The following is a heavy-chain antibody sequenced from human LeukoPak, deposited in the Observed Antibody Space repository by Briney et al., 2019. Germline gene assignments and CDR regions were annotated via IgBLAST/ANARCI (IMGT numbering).Heavy chain of an antibody. D-gene: IGHD3-10*01. CDR2: IRYDGSNK. Sequence: GGSLRLSCAASGFTFSSYGMHWVRQAPGKGLEWVAFIRYDGSNKYYADSVKGRFTISRDNSKNTPYLQMNSLRAEDTAVYYCAKDDYYGSGSYYTRVSFDIWGQGTMVTVSS. V-gene: IGHV3-30*02. CDR1: GFTFSSYG. CDR3: AKDDYYGSGSYYTRVSFDI. J-gene: IGHJ3*02.